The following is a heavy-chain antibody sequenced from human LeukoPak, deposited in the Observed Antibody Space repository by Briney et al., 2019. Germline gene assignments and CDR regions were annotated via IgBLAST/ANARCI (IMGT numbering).Heavy chain of an antibody. CDR1: GYGFTSYW. Sequence: GESLKISCKGSGYGFTSYWISWVRQMPGKGLEWMGRIDPSDSYTNYSPSFQGHVTISADKSISTAYLQWSSLKASDTAMYYCARLAVKGGSGSYYKRSSYGMDVWGKGATVTVSS. V-gene: IGHV5-10-1*01. CDR2: IDPSDSYT. D-gene: IGHD3-10*01. CDR3: ARLAVKGGSGSYYKRSSYGMDV. J-gene: IGHJ6*04.